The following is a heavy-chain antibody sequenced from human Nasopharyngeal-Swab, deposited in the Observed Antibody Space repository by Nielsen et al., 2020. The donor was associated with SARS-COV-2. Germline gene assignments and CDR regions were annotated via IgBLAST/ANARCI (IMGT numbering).Heavy chain of an antibody. Sequence: ASVKVSCQASGYTFTSYALNWVRQAPGPGLEWMGWINTNTGNPTYAHGFTGRFVFSLDTSVSTAYLQISSLKAEDTAVYYCARDKTPTTVTTGCYGMDVWGQGTTVTVSS. J-gene: IGHJ6*02. CDR2: INTNTGNP. CDR3: ARDKTPTTVTTGCYGMDV. D-gene: IGHD4-17*01. V-gene: IGHV7-4-1*02. CDR1: GYTFTSYA.